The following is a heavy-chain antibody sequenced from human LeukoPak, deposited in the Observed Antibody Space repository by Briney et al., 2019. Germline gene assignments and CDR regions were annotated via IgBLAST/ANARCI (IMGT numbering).Heavy chain of an antibody. CDR3: ARDSGTAFNWFDP. CDR2: INSDGSST. Sequence: GGSLRLSCAASGFTFSTYWMHWVRQPPGKGLVWVSRINSDGSSTSYADSVKGRFTISRDNAKNTLYLQMNSLRAEDTAVYYCARDSGTAFNWFDPWGQGTLVTVSS. CDR1: GFTFSTYW. V-gene: IGHV3-74*01. D-gene: IGHD1-7*01. J-gene: IGHJ5*02.